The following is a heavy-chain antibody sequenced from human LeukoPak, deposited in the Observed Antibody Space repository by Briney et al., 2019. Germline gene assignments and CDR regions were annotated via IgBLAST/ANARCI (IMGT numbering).Heavy chain of an antibody. J-gene: IGHJ4*02. CDR3: ARRSQTTAGRGIDY. CDR2: MSNTGRT. D-gene: IGHD6-13*01. V-gene: IGHV4-39*01. CDR1: GGSISSSSSYY. Sequence: SETLSLTCTVSGGSISSSSSYYWAWIRQPPGKGLEWIGTMSNTGRTYYNPSLKSRVTISGDTSKNLFSLKVISVTAADTAVFYCARRSQTTAGRGIDYWGQGTLVTVSS.